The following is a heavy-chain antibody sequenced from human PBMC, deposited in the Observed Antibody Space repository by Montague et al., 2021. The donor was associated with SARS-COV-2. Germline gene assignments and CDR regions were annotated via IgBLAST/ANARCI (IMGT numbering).Heavy chain of an antibody. D-gene: IGHD3-22*01. J-gene: IGHJ5*01. V-gene: IGHV4-34*01. Sequence: SETLSLTCAVSGGSVSDYYWSWIRKPPGKGLEWIGEINHSGSTNSNPSLTSRVTTSVDTSKYKFSLKLTSVTAAATAVYYCARGPRLTRIVVVITDKWFDPWGQGTLVTVSS. CDR3: ARGPRLTRIVVVITDKWFDP. CDR2: INHSGST. CDR1: GGSVSDYY.